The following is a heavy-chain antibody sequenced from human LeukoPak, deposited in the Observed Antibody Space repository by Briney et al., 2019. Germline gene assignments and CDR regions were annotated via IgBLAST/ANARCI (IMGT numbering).Heavy chain of an antibody. V-gene: IGHV3-23*01. CDR1: GFTFSSYA. Sequence: GGSLRLSCAASGFTFSSYAMSWVRQAPGKGLEWVSAISGSGGSTYYADSVKGRFTISRDNSKNTLYLQMNSLRAEDTAVYYCAARSDDYYGSGSYYFSPYWGQGTLVTVSS. CDR3: AARSDDYYGSGSYYFSPY. J-gene: IGHJ4*02. CDR2: ISGSGGST. D-gene: IGHD3-10*01.